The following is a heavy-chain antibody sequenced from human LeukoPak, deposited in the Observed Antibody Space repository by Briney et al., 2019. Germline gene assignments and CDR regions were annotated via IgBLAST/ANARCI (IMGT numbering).Heavy chain of an antibody. D-gene: IGHD2-2*01. CDR1: GFTFSSYS. V-gene: IGHV3-23*01. CDR2: ISGSGGST. CDR3: AKDGVVPAASPFDP. Sequence: GGSLRLSCAASGFTFSSYSMTWVRQAPGKGLEWVSAISGSGGSTYYADSVKGRFTISRDNSKNTLYLQMNSLRAEDTAVYYCAKDGVVPAASPFDPWGQGTLVTVSS. J-gene: IGHJ5*02.